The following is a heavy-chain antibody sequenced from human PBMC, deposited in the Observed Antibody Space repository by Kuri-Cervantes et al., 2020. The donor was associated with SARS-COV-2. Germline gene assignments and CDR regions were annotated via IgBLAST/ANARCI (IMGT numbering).Heavy chain of an antibody. V-gene: IGHV3-15*07. D-gene: IGHD5-24*01. CDR3: ATADRRDGC. J-gene: IGHJ4*02. CDR1: GFTFSGHW. CDR2: IKSKTDGGTT. Sequence: GESLKISCAASGFTFSGHWIHWVRQAPGKGLEWVGRIKSKTDGGTTDYAAPVKGRFTISRDDSKNTLYLQMNSLKTEDTAVYYCATADRRDGCWGQGTLVTVSS.